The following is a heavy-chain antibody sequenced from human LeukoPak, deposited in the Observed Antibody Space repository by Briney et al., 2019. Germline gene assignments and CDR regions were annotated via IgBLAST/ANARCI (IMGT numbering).Heavy chain of an antibody. V-gene: IGHV3-23*01. J-gene: IGHJ4*02. D-gene: IGHD3-3*01. CDR2: ISGSGGST. CDR1: GFTFSSYA. Sequence: GGSLRLSCAASGFTFSSYAMSWVRQAPGKGVEWVSAISGSGGSTYYADSVKGRFTISRDNSKNTLYLQMNSLRAEDTAVYYCAKENPYDFWSVYSYSFDYWGQGTLVTVSS. CDR3: AKENPYDFWSVYSYSFDY.